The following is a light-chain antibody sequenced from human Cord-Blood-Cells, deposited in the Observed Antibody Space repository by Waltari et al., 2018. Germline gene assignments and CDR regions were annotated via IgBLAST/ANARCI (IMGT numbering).Light chain of an antibody. Sequence: SALTHPAPVSGFLGQPIPISAPGTGSDVGGFNYVSWYQQHQGKAPKLMIYDVSNRPSGVSNRFYGSKSGNTASLTISGLQAEDEADYYCSSYTSSSTLVVFGGGTKLTVL. CDR1: GSDVGGFNY. V-gene: IGLV2-14*01. CDR3: SSYTSSSTLVV. CDR2: DVS. J-gene: IGLJ2*01.